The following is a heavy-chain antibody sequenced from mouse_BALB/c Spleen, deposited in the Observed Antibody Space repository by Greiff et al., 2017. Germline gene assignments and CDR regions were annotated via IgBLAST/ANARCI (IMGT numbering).Heavy chain of an antibody. CDR1: GYSITSDYA. J-gene: IGHJ3*01. CDR2: ISYSGST. V-gene: IGHV3-2*02. CDR3: AREEFAY. Sequence: EVQLVESGPGLVKPSQSLSLTCTVTGYSITSDYAWNWIRQFPGNKLEWMGYISYSGSTSYNPTLKSRISITRVPSKNQIFLQLNSVTTEDTATYYGAREEFAYWGQGTLVTVSA.